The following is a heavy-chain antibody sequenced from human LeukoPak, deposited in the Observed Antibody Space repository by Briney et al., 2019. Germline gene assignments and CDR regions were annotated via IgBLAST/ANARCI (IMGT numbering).Heavy chain of an antibody. Sequence: SETLSLTCTVSGGSISSGSYYWSWIRQPAGKGLEWIGRIYTSGSTNYNPSLKSRVTISVDTSKHQFSLKLSSVTAADTAVYYCAREAIRGRNYYDSSGQKGLDYWGQGTLVTVSS. V-gene: IGHV4-61*02. CDR2: IYTSGST. CDR3: AREAIRGRNYYDSSGQKGLDY. CDR1: GGSISSGSYY. J-gene: IGHJ4*02. D-gene: IGHD3-22*01.